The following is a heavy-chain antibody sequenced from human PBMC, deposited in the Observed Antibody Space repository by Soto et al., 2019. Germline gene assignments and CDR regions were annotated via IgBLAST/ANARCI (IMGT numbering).Heavy chain of an antibody. Sequence: SETLSLTCIVSGGSISSGDYYWSWIRQPPGKGLEWIGYIYYSGSTYYNPSLKSRVTISVDTSKNQFSLKLSSVTAADTAVYYCASAATGWSNAFDIWDQGTMITVSS. CDR2: IYYSGST. D-gene: IGHD2-15*01. CDR1: GGSISSGDYY. V-gene: IGHV4-30-4*01. CDR3: ASAATGWSNAFDI. J-gene: IGHJ3*02.